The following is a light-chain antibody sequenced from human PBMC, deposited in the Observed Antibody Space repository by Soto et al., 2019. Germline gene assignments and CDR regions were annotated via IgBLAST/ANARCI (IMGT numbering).Light chain of an antibody. CDR2: EVS. J-gene: IGLJ1*01. CDR3: SSYTSSSTRV. Sequence: QSVLTQPASVSGSPGQSITTSCTGPSSDVGAYDFVSWYQQHPDKAPKLMIYEVSNRPSGVSNRFSGSKSVNTATLTISGLQAEDEDDYYCSSYTSSSTRVFGTGTKVTVL. V-gene: IGLV2-14*03. CDR1: SSDVGAYDF.